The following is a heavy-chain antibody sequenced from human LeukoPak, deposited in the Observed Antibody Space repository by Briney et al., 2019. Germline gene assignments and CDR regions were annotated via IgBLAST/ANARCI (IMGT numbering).Heavy chain of an antibody. CDR3: ARTLLSVGVVTPFDY. Sequence: ASVKVSCKASGYTFTSYYMHWVRQAPGQGLEWMGIINPSGGSTSYAQKSQGRVTMTRDTSTSAVYMELSSLRSEDTAVYYCARTLLSVGVVTPFDYWGQGTLVTVSS. D-gene: IGHD3-3*01. V-gene: IGHV1-46*01. CDR2: INPSGGST. J-gene: IGHJ4*02. CDR1: GYTFTSYY.